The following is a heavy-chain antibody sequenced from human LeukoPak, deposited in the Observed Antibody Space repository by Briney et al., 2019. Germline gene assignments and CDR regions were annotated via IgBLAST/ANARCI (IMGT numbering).Heavy chain of an antibody. J-gene: IGHJ4*02. D-gene: IGHD2-2*02. CDR2: VYYSGST. V-gene: IGHV4-59*12. CDR1: GGSISSYY. Sequence: PSETLSLTCTVSGGSISSYYWSWIRQPPGKGLEWIGYVYYSGSTNYNPSLKSRVTISVVTSKNQFSLKLSSVTAADTAVYYCARGSGHCSSTSCYMGLGSKHDYWGQGTLVTVSS. CDR3: ARGSGHCSSTSCYMGLGSKHDY.